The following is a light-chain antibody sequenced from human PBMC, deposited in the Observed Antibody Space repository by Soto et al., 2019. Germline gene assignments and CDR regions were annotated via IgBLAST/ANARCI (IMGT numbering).Light chain of an antibody. Sequence: IVLTQSPGALSLSPGEGATLSCSASQSIKNNFLAWYQQRPGQAPRLLIHAASIRASGIPDRFTGTASGTDFTLTISRLEPDDFAVYYCQQNGTSLTFGGVTRVE. J-gene: IGKJ4*01. CDR1: QSIKNNF. CDR3: QQNGTSLT. CDR2: AAS. V-gene: IGKV3-20*01.